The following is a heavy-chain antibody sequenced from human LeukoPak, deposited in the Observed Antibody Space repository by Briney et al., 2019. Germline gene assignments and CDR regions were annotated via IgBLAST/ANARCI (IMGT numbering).Heavy chain of an antibody. CDR1: GFTFSSYA. Sequence: PGGSLRLSCAASGFTFSSYAMSWVRQAPGKGLEWVSAISGSGGRTYYADSVKGRFTISRDNSKNTLYLQMNSLRAEDTAVYYCATAPLWFGELPDDYWGQGTLVTVSS. CDR3: ATAPLWFGELPDDY. V-gene: IGHV3-23*01. J-gene: IGHJ4*02. CDR2: ISGSGGRT. D-gene: IGHD3-10*01.